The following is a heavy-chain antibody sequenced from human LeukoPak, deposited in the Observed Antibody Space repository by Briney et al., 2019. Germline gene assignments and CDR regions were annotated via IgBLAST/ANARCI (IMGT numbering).Heavy chain of an antibody. CDR1: GYSISSGYY. Sequence: PSETLSLTCTVSGYSISSGYYWGWIRQPPGKGLEWIGSIYHSGSTYYNPSLKSRVTISVDTSKNQFSLKLSSVTAADTAVYYCARGPYSSSLGGIDYWGQGTLVTVSS. CDR2: IYHSGST. D-gene: IGHD6-13*01. V-gene: IGHV4-38-2*02. CDR3: ARGPYSSSLGGIDY. J-gene: IGHJ4*02.